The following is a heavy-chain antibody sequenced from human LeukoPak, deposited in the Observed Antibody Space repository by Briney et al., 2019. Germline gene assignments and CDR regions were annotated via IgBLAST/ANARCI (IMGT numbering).Heavy chain of an antibody. V-gene: IGHV4-59*08. CDR3: ARLSHPGGTTWYFDC. CDR1: IGSINYYY. CDR2: IHYSGNT. Sequence: SETLSLTCTVSIGSINYYYWTWIRQSPEKGLEWIGHIHYSGNTNYNPSLKSRVTISVDTSKKQFSLTLNSVTAADTAVYYCARLSHPGGTTWYFDCWGQGTLAIVSS. D-gene: IGHD1-14*01. J-gene: IGHJ4*02.